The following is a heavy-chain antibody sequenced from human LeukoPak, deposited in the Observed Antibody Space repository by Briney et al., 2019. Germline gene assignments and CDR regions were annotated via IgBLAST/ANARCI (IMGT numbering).Heavy chain of an antibody. CDR3: ARNGTVTVTGTKFNYFDY. J-gene: IGHJ4*02. D-gene: IGHD4-17*01. CDR2: IYYSRST. V-gene: IGHV4-39*01. Sequence: SETLSLTCTVSGGSISSSTYYWGWIRQPPGKALEWIGSIYYSRSTHYNPSLNSRLTISVDTSTNQFSLKVTAVTAADTAVYFCARNGTVTVTGTKFNYFDYWGQGTLVTVSS. CDR1: GGSISSSTYY.